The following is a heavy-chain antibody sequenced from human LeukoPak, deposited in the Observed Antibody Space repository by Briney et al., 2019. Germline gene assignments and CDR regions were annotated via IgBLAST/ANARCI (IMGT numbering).Heavy chain of an antibody. Sequence: GGSLRLSCAGSGFTFSYYCMHWVRQAPGKGLVWISRSNTDGSDTTYADSVKGRFTISRDNSKNTQYLQMNSLRAEDTAVYYCARAARFGELLSPFDYWGQGTLVTVSS. CDR1: GFTFSYYC. CDR2: SNTDGSDT. CDR3: ARAARFGELLSPFDY. D-gene: IGHD3-10*01. J-gene: IGHJ4*02. V-gene: IGHV3-74*01.